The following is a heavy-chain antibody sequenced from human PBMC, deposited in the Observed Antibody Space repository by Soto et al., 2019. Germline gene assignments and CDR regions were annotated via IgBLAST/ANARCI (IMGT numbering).Heavy chain of an antibody. J-gene: IGHJ3*02. V-gene: IGHV1-8*01. CDR3: ARGIGVRYYDILTGYYSAPNDAFDI. CDR1: GYTFAIYD. CDR2: MNPNSGNT. Sequence: ASVKVSCKASGYTFAIYDINWVRQATGQGLEWMGWMNPNSGNTGYAQKFQGRVTMTRNTSISTAYMELSSLRSEDTAVYYCARGIGVRYYDILTGYYSAPNDAFDIWGQGTMVTVSS. D-gene: IGHD3-9*01.